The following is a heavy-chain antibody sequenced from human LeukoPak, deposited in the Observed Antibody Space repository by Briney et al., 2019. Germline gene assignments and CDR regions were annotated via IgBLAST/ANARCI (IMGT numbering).Heavy chain of an antibody. CDR3: ARGDDSSD. CDR1: GGSFSGYY. J-gene: IGHJ4*02. D-gene: IGHD3-16*01. Sequence: SETLSLTCAVYGGSFSGYYWSWIRQPPGKGLEWIGEINHSGSTNYNPFLKSRVTISVDTSKNQFSLKLSSVTAADTAVYYCARGDDSSDWGQGTLVTVSS. V-gene: IGHV4-34*01. CDR2: INHSGST.